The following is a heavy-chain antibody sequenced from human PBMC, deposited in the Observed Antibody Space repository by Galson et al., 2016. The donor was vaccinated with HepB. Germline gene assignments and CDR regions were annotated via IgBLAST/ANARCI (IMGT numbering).Heavy chain of an antibody. V-gene: IGHV3-23*01. Sequence: SLRLSCAASGFTLSRYAMNWVRQAPGQGLEWVSDITGSSGSTYDAASVRGRFTISRDTSKSTLYLQMNSLRAEDTAVYYCAKRAMVRGVPGPYFDYWGQGTLVTVSS. D-gene: IGHD3-10*01. CDR2: ITGSSGST. J-gene: IGHJ4*02. CDR1: GFTLSRYA. CDR3: AKRAMVRGVPGPYFDY.